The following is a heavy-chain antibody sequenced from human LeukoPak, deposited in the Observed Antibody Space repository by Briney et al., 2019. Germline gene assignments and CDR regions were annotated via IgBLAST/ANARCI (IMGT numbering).Heavy chain of an antibody. V-gene: IGHV7-4-1*02. CDR2: INTNTGNP. CDR1: GYTFTSYG. J-gene: IGHJ6*03. Sequence: ASVKVSCKASGYTFTSYGISWVRQAPGQGLEWMGWINTNTGNPTYAQGFTGRFVFSLDTSVSTAYLQITSLKAEDTAMYYCARNWEITMVRGGQQEYYYYMDVWGKGTTVTVSS. D-gene: IGHD3-10*01. CDR3: ARNWEITMVRGGQQEYYYYMDV.